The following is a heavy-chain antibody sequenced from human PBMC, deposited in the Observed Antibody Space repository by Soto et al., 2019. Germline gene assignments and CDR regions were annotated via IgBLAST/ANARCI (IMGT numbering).Heavy chain of an antibody. D-gene: IGHD3-16*02. Sequence: QVQLVESGGGVVQPGPSLRLSCAASGFKFSFFAMHWVRQAPGKGLEWVAVISYDGSEKYYADSVKGRFSISRDNSKNTLTLQMNSLRPDDTAVYFCAKALGELSPESYDYWGQGTLITVSS. CDR3: AKALGELSPESYDY. V-gene: IGHV3-30*18. CDR2: ISYDGSEK. J-gene: IGHJ4*02. CDR1: GFKFSFFA.